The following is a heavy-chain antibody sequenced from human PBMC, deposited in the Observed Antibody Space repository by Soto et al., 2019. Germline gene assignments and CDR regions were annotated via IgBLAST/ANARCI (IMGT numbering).Heavy chain of an antibody. CDR2: ISYDGSNK. J-gene: IGHJ3*02. Sequence: QVQLVESGGGVVQPGRSLRLSCAASGFTFSSYGMHWVRQAPGKGLEWVAVISYDGSNKYYADSVKGRFTISRDNSKNTLYLQMISLRAEDTAVYYCVLTVAHTWNDAFDIWGQGTMVTVSS. CDR1: GFTFSSYG. CDR3: VLTVAHTWNDAFDI. D-gene: IGHD6-19*01. V-gene: IGHV3-30*03.